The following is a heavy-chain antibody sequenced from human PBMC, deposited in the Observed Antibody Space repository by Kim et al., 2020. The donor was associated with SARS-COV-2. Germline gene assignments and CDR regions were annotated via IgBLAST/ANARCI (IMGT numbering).Heavy chain of an antibody. Sequence: SETLSLTCAVYSGSFSGYYWGWIRQPPGKGLEWIGEINHSGSTNYNPSLKSRVTISVDTSKNQFSLKLSSVTAADTAVYYCARGRYSSSWYGPRNWFDPWGQGTLVTVSS. D-gene: IGHD6-13*01. CDR1: SGSFSGYY. J-gene: IGHJ5*02. CDR3: ARGRYSSSWYGPRNWFDP. V-gene: IGHV4-34*01. CDR2: INHSGST.